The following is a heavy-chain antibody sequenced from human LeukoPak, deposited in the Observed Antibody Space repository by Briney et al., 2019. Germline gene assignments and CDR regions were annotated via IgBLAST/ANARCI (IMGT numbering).Heavy chain of an antibody. D-gene: IGHD2-8*01. Sequence: PGGSLRLSCGASGFTFSTYWMRWLRQAPGKGLEWVANINQDGSEKYYVDSVKGRFTISRDNAKNSLYLHMNSLRAEDTATYYCARDRVWTVLYWGQGILVTVSS. CDR2: INQDGSEK. CDR1: GFTFSTYW. J-gene: IGHJ4*02. CDR3: ARDRVWTVLY. V-gene: IGHV3-7*01.